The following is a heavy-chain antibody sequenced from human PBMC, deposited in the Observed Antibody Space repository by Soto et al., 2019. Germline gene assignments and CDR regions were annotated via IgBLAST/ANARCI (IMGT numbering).Heavy chain of an antibody. D-gene: IGHD3-3*01. Sequence: EVQLVESGGGLVKPGGSLRLSCAASGFTFSSYSMNWVRQAPGKGLEWVSSISSSSSYIYYADSVKGRFTISRDNAQNSLYLQMNSLRAEDTAVYYCARFYYDFWSGYYTPYYYYYYYMDVWGKGTTVTVSS. CDR2: ISSSSSYI. V-gene: IGHV3-21*01. J-gene: IGHJ6*03. CDR1: GFTFSSYS. CDR3: ARFYYDFWSGYYTPYYYYYYYMDV.